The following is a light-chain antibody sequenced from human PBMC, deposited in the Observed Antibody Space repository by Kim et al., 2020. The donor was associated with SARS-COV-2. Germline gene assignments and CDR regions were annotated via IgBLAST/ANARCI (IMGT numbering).Light chain of an antibody. CDR3: CSSAGGYTWV. CDR2: DVN. CDR1: SSDVGGYNH. V-gene: IGLV2-11*01. Sequence: QSALTQPRSVSGSPGQSVTIPCTGSSSDVGGYNHVSWYQQHPGTAPKLMIYDVNKRPSGVPERFSGSKSGNTASLTISGLQAEDEADYYCCSSAGGYTWVFGGGTQLTVL. J-gene: IGLJ3*02.